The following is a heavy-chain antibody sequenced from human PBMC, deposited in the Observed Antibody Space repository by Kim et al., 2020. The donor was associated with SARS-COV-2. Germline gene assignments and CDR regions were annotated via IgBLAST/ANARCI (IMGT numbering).Heavy chain of an antibody. J-gene: IGHJ4*02. CDR3: ARGLAAGTPWYPYYFDY. V-gene: IGHV4-34*01. Sequence: KSRVTISVDTSKNQFSLKLSSVTAADTAVYYCARGLAAGTPWYPYYFDYWGQGTLVTVSS. D-gene: IGHD6-13*01.